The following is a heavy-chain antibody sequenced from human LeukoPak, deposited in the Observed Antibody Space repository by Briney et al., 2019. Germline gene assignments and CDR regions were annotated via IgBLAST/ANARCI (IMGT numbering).Heavy chain of an antibody. CDR3: ARDRAAAGLNNWFDP. V-gene: IGHV1-69*13. Sequence: VASVKVSCKASGYTFTSYGISWVRQAPGQGLEWMGGIVPIFGTADYAQKFQGRVTITADESTSTAYMELSSLRSEDTAVYYCARDRAAAGLNNWFDPWGQGTRVTVSS. J-gene: IGHJ5*02. D-gene: IGHD6-13*01. CDR1: GYTFTSYG. CDR2: IVPIFGTA.